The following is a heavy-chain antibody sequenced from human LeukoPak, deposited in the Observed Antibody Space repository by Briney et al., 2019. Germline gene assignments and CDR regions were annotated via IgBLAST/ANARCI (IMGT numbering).Heavy chain of an antibody. J-gene: IGHJ3*02. CDR1: GGSISSYY. V-gene: IGHV4-59*01. CDR2: IYYSGST. D-gene: IGHD1-26*01. Sequence: PSETLSLTCTVSGGSISSYYWSWIRQPPGKGLEWIGYIYYSGSTNYNPALKSRVTISVDTSKNQFSLKLSSVTAAYTAVYYCAAIVGATPYDAFDIWGQGTMVTVSS. CDR3: AAIVGATPYDAFDI.